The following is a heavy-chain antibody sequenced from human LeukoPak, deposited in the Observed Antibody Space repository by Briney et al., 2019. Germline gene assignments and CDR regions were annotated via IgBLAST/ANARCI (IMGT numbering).Heavy chain of an antibody. V-gene: IGHV1-46*01. CDR1: GYTFSSYY. CDR2: IDPNDGST. J-gene: IGHJ4*02. CDR3: ARGGPYHGWDY. Sequence: ASVKVSCKASGYTFSSYYMRWARQAPGQGLEWVGRIDPNDGSTIYARNLQGRVTMTIDTSTSTVYMELSSLRSEDTAVYFCARGGPYHGWDYWGQGTLVTVSS. D-gene: IGHD2-15*01.